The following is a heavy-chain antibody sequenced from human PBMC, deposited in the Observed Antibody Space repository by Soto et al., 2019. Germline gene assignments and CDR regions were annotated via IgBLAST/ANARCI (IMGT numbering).Heavy chain of an antibody. D-gene: IGHD3-22*01. CDR1: GFTFSSYG. J-gene: IGHJ4*02. V-gene: IGHV3-33*01. CDR2: IWYDGSNK. CDR3: ATVAWVTAWVDSSGKIGY. Sequence: PGGSLRLSCAASGFTFSSYGMHWVRQAPGKGLEWVAVIWYDGSNKYYADSVKGRFTISRDNSKNTLYLQMNSLRAEDTAVYYCATVAWVTAWVDSSGKIGYWGQGTLVTVSS.